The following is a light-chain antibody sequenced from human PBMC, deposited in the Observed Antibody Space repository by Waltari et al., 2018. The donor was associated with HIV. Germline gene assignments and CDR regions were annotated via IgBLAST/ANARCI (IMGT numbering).Light chain of an antibody. V-gene: IGLV1-40*01. Sequence: QSVLTQPPSVSGAPGQRVTISCTGSRTNIGAGYDVHWYQQLPGTAPKLLIFRNVNRPLGFPDRFSGSKSGTSASLAITGLQAEDDADFYCQSYDTSLGGWVFGGGTKLTVL. CDR2: RNV. CDR3: QSYDTSLGGWV. CDR1: RTNIGAGYD. J-gene: IGLJ3*02.